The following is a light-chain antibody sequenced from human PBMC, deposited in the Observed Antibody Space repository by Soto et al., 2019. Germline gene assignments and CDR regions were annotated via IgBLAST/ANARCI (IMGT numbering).Light chain of an antibody. CDR3: QHYNNWPMYT. CDR2: AAF. J-gene: IGKJ2*01. CDR1: QSVSTN. Sequence: EIVLTQSPAALSVSPGESVTVSCRASQSVSTNVAWYQQKPGQPPRLLIYAAFSRATGIPARFNGSGSGTDFTLTISSLQSEDFAVYYCQHYNNWPMYTFGQGTKLEIK. V-gene: IGKV3-15*01.